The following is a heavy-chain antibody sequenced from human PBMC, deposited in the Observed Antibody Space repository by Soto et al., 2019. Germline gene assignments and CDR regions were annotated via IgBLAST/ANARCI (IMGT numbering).Heavy chain of an antibody. CDR1: GFTFSSHS. CDR2: ISSSGTTT. J-gene: IGHJ4*02. CDR3: ARGKTDTNYDCNY. V-gene: IGHV3-48*01. D-gene: IGHD4-4*01. Sequence: EVQLVESGGGLVQPGGSLRVYCAASGFTFSSHSMNWVRQTPGKGLEWVSYISSSGTTTYYANSVKGRFTISRDNAKDSLALQMSSLRADDTAVYYCARGKTDTNYDCNYWGQGTLVTVSS.